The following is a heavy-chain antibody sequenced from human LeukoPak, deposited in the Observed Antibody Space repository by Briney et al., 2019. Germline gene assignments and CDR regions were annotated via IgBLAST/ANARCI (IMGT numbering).Heavy chain of an antibody. CDR1: GFTFSTYE. Sequence: GGSLRLSCAASGFTFSTYEMNWVRQAPGQGLEWLSYITSSGSAKYHADSVKGRFTISRDNAMNSLYLQMNSLRDEDTAVYYCARVVWRLGIGNSWLDPWGQGTLVTVSS. D-gene: IGHD7-27*01. CDR2: ITSSGSAK. CDR3: ARVVWRLGIGNSWLDP. V-gene: IGHV3-48*03. J-gene: IGHJ5*02.